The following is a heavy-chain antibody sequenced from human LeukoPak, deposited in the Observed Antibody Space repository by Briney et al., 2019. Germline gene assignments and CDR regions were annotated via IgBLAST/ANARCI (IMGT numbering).Heavy chain of an antibody. V-gene: IGHV3-48*03. Sequence: GGSLRLSCAASGFTFSSYEMNWVRQAPGKGLEWVSYISSSGSTIYYADSVKGRFTISRDNAKNSLYLQMISLRAEDTAVYYCARGKQWLVPFDYWGQGTLVTVSS. J-gene: IGHJ4*02. CDR3: ARGKQWLVPFDY. CDR2: ISSSGSTI. CDR1: GFTFSSYE. D-gene: IGHD6-19*01.